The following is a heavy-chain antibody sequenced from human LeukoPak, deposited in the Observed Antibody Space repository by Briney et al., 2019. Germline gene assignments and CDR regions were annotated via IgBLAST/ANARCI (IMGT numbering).Heavy chain of an antibody. CDR2: MNPNSGNT. CDR3: ARPRGGSGTHPYYYYMDV. Sequence: ASVKVSCKASGYTFTSYDINWVRQATGQGLEWMGWMNPNSGNTGYAQKFQGRVTITRNTSISTAYMELSSLRSEDTAVYYCARPRGGSGTHPYYYYMDVWGKGTTVTVSS. CDR1: GYTFTSYD. D-gene: IGHD3-10*01. V-gene: IGHV1-8*01. J-gene: IGHJ6*03.